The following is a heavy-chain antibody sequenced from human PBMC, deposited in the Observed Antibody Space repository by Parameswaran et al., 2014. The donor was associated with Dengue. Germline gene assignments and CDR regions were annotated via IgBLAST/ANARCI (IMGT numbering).Heavy chain of an antibody. Sequence: PGKGLEWIGSIYYSGSTYYNPSLKSRVTISVDTSKNQFSLKLSSVTAADTAVYYCARDSSWFDPWGQGTLVTVSS. CDR3: ARDSSWFDP. CDR2: IYYSGST. J-gene: IGHJ5*02. D-gene: IGHD6-13*01. V-gene: IGHV4-39*07.